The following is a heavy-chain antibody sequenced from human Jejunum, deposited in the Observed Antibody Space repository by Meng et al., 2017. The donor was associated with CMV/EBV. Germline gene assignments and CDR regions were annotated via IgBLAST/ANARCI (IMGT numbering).Heavy chain of an antibody. CDR1: GFIFGDYW. D-gene: IGHD3-16*01. V-gene: IGHV3-7*01. Sequence: CTGYGFIFGDYWMSWMRQVPGKGLEWAANMNQDGSERYYRDSVKGRFVIYRDNAQNSVYLQMNNLRAEDTGVYFCARPLGSHVWSPWGQGTQVTVSS. CDR3: ARPLGSHVWSP. J-gene: IGHJ4*02. CDR2: MNQDGSER.